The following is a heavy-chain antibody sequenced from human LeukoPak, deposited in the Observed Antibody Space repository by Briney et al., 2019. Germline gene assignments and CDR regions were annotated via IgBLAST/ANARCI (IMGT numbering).Heavy chain of an antibody. Sequence: GASVKVSCKASGYTFTGYYMHWVRQAPGQGLEWMGWINPNSGGTNYAQKFQGRVTMTRDTSISTAYMELSRLRSDDTAVYYCARDIMSYYDSSGYYYWGQGTLVTVSS. CDR3: ARDIMSYYDSSGYYY. CDR1: GYTFTGYY. D-gene: IGHD3-22*01. J-gene: IGHJ4*02. V-gene: IGHV1-2*02. CDR2: INPNSGGT.